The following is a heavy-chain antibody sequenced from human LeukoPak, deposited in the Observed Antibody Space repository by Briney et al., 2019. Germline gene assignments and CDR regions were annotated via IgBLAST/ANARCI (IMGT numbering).Heavy chain of an antibody. CDR3: ARAYCSGGSCYSEGYYFDY. CDR2: IIPIFGTA. V-gene: IGHV1-69*05. CDR1: GGTFSSYA. D-gene: IGHD2-15*01. Sequence: ASVKVSCKASGGTFSSYAISWVRQAPGQGLEWMGGIIPIFGTANYAQKFQGRVTITTDESTSTAYMELGSLRSEDTAVYYCARAYCSGGSCYSEGYYFDYWGQGTLVTASS. J-gene: IGHJ4*02.